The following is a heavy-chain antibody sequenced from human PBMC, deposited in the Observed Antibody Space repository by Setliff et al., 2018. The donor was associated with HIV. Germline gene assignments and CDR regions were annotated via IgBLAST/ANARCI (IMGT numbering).Heavy chain of an antibody. Sequence: SETLSLTCSVSGGSISGYYWTWIRQPPGKGLEWIGYIYSSGSTNYNPSLKSRVTISVDTSKNQFSLKLSSVTAADTAVYYCAREHFWSGSESPYIYYYYMDVWGKGTAVTVSS. CDR1: GGSISGYY. CDR2: IYSSGST. V-gene: IGHV4-4*09. CDR3: AREHFWSGSESPYIYYYYMDV. D-gene: IGHD3-3*02. J-gene: IGHJ6*03.